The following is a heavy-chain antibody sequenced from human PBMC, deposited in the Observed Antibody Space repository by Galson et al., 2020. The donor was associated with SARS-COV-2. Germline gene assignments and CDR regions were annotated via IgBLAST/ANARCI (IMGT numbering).Heavy chain of an antibody. V-gene: IGHV4-39*07. CDR3: ARFDYGDFTAFDY. D-gene: IGHD4-17*01. CDR1: GGSISSSSYY. Sequence: SQTLSLTCTVSGGSISSSSYYWGWIRQPPGKGLEWIGSIYYSGSTYYNPSPKSRVTISVDTSKNQFSLKLSSVTAADTAVYYCARFDYGDFTAFDYWGQGTLVTVSS. J-gene: IGHJ4*02. CDR2: IYYSGST.